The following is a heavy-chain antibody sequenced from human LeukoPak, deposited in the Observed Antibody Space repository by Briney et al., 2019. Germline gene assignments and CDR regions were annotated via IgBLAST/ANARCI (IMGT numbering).Heavy chain of an antibody. CDR2: ISYDGSNK. V-gene: IGHV3-30-3*01. J-gene: IGHJ4*02. D-gene: IGHD4-23*01. CDR1: GFTFSSYA. Sequence: GGSLRLSCAASGFTFSSYAMHWVRQAPGKGLEWVAVISYDGSNKYYADSVKGRFTISRDNSKNTLYLQMNSLRAEDTAVYYCARPDDYGGNPFDYWGQGTLSPSPQ. CDR3: ARPDDYGGNPFDY.